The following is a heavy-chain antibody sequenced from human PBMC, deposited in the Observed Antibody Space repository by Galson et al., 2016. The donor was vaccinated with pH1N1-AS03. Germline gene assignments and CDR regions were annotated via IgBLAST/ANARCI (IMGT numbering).Heavy chain of an antibody. V-gene: IGHV2-5*01. D-gene: IGHD1-1*01. J-gene: IGHJ4*02. CDR1: GFSLASTDVN. CDR3: ARDFNWRIDY. Sequence: PALVKPTQTLTLTCTFSGFSLASTDVNVAWIRQPPGKALEWLALIRWNGAKHYSPSLKNRLTVTKDTSKNQVVLTMTNLDPVDTATYFCARDFNWRIDYWGQGTLVTVSS. CDR2: IRWNGAK.